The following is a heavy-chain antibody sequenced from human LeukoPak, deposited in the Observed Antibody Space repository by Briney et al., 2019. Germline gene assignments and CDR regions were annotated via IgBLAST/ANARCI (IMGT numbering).Heavy chain of an antibody. D-gene: IGHD5-18*01. J-gene: IGHJ4*02. V-gene: IGHV3-33*01. Sequence: GGSLRLSCAASGFTFSSYGMHWVRQAPGKGLEWVAVIWYDGSNKYYADSVKGRFTISRDNSKNTLYLQMNSLRAEDTAVYYCARAVSGYIYGYGYWGQGTLVTVSS. CDR3: ARAVSGYIYGYGY. CDR2: IWYDGSNK. CDR1: GFTFSSYG.